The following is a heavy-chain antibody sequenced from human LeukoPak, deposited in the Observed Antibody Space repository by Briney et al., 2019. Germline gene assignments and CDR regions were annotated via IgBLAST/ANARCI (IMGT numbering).Heavy chain of an antibody. CDR2: ISYSGST. J-gene: IGHJ4*02. CDR1: GGSISSSGYY. V-gene: IGHV4-39*01. CDR3: VKSGGYGLIDY. D-gene: IGHD6-19*01. Sequence: SETLSLTCTVSGGSISSSGYYWGWIRQPPGKGLTWIASISYSGSTYYNPSLKSRVTIPVDTSKNQFSLRLSSVTAADTAMYYCVKSGGYGLIDYWGQGTLVTVSS.